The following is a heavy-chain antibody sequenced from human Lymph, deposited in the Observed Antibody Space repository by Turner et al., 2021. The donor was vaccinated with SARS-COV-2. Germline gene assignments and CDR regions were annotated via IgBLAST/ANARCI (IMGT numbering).Heavy chain of an antibody. CDR1: GSTCTAYY. V-gene: IGHV1-2*02. D-gene: IGHD4-17*01. Sequence: QVQLVQSGAEVKRPGASVKVSCKASGSTCTAYYMHWVRQAPGQGLEWVGWINLNSVGKNYEQKFQGRVTITRNTSISTAYRELSRLTSDDTAVYYCAREGVTVSGYYYGMDVWGQGTTVTVSS. CDR2: INLNSVGK. J-gene: IGHJ6*02. CDR3: AREGVTVSGYYYGMDV.